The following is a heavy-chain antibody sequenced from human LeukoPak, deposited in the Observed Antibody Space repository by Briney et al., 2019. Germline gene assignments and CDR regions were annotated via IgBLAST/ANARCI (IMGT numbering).Heavy chain of an antibody. J-gene: IGHJ4*02. D-gene: IGHD6-19*01. Sequence: PGGSLRLSCAASGFTFDDYAMHWVRHAPGKGLEWGSGISWYGGRVNYADSVRGRFTMSRDNAKNSLYLQMNSLRSEDMALYYCAKDIGYTSGQGFYSWGQGTLVTVSS. V-gene: IGHV3-9*03. CDR1: GFTFDDYA. CDR3: AKDIGYTSGQGFYS. CDR2: ISWYGGRV.